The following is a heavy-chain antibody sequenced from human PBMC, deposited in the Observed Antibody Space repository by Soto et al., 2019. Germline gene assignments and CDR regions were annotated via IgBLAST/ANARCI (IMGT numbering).Heavy chain of an antibody. CDR1: GYTFTSYY. V-gene: IGHV1-46*01. CDR2: INPSGGST. D-gene: IGHD3-3*01. Sequence: GASVKVSCKASGYTFTSYYMHWVRQAPGQGLEWMGIINPSGGSTSYAQKFQGRVTMTRDTSTSTVYMELSSLRSEDTAVYYCARAFSYDFWSGYYRGEDNWFDPWGQGTLVPVSS. CDR3: ARAFSYDFWSGYYRGEDNWFDP. J-gene: IGHJ5*02.